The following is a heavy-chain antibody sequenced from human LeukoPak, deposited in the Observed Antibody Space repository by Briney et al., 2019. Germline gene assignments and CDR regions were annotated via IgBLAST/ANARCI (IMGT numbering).Heavy chain of an antibody. J-gene: IGHJ4*02. Sequence: GASVKVSCKASGGTFSSYAISWVRQAPGQGLEWMGGIIPIFGTANYAQKFQGRVTITADESTSTAYMELSSLRSEDTAVYYCARAARYYYGSGSYYDYWGQGTLVTVSS. CDR2: IIPIFGTA. D-gene: IGHD3-10*01. CDR3: ARAARYYYGSGSYYDY. CDR1: GGTFSSYA. V-gene: IGHV1-69*13.